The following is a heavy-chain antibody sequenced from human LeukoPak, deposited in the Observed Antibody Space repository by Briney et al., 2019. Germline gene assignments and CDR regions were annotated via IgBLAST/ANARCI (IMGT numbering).Heavy chain of an antibody. Sequence: SEILSLTCAVHGVSFSGNYWSWIRQSPEKGLEWIGEIYHSRYTTYNPSLKSRVTISADTSENQLSLRLTSVTAADTALYYCARIRCSPTDNTCYNYWGQATLVTVSS. V-gene: IGHV4-34*01. D-gene: IGHD2/OR15-2a*01. CDR1: GVSFSGNY. J-gene: IGHJ4*02. CDR2: IYHSRYT. CDR3: ARIRCSPTDNTCYNY.